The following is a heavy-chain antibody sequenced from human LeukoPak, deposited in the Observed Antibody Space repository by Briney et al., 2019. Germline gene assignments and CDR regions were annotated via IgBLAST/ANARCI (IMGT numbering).Heavy chain of an antibody. J-gene: IGHJ3*02. D-gene: IGHD2-15*01. Sequence: GESLNICCEGSGYSFTNYWIGWVRQMPGKGLEWMGIIYPGDSYTRYSPSFQGQVTISADKSINTAYLQWSSLEASDTAMYYCAREVVIAPRRGYAFDIWGQGTVLTVSS. CDR3: AREVVIAPRRGYAFDI. CDR2: IYPGDSYT. CDR1: GYSFTNYW. V-gene: IGHV5-51*01.